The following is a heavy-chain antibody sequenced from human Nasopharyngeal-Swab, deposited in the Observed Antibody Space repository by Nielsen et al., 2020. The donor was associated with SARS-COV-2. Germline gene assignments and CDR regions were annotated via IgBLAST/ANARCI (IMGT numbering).Heavy chain of an antibody. CDR1: RYTFTGYY. J-gene: IGHJ4*02. CDR2: INPSGGST. D-gene: IGHD6-6*01. CDR3: ARDQAARLSHAGY. V-gene: IGHV1-46*01. Sequence: ASVKACKASRYTFTGYYMHWVRQAPGQGLEWMGIINPSGGSTSYAQKFQGRVTMTRDTSTSTVYMELSSLRSEDTAVYYCARDQAARLSHAGYWGQGTLVTVSS.